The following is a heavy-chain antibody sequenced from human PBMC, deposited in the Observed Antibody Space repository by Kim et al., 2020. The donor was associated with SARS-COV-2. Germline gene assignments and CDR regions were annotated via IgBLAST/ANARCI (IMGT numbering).Heavy chain of an antibody. Sequence: ASVKVSCKASGYTFDTFSLYWVRQAPGQRFEWMGWINGGNGNTRYSQNFQGRVTITGDTSATTAYMELSNLTSKDTAVYYCAREGSGSYNWLDPWGQGTLVTVSS. D-gene: IGHD3-10*01. V-gene: IGHV1-3*01. J-gene: IGHJ5*02. CDR3: AREGSGSYNWLDP. CDR2: INGGNGNT. CDR1: GYTFDTFS.